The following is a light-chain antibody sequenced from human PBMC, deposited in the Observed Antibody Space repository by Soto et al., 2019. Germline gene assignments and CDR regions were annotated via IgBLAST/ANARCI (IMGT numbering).Light chain of an antibody. CDR3: QQRSSFWPEYT. V-gene: IGKV3-11*01. J-gene: IGKJ2*01. CDR2: DAS. Sequence: EVVLTQSPDTLSLSPGEKATLSCRASQSVSSYLAWYQHKPGQAPRLLIFDASHRASGIPPRFSGSGSGTDFTLTISSLEPEDFAVYYCQQRSSFWPEYTFGQGTKVDIK. CDR1: QSVSSY.